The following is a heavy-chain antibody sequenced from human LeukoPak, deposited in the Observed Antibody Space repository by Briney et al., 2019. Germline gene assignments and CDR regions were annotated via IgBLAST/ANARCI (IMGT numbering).Heavy chain of an antibody. J-gene: IGHJ4*02. D-gene: IGHD5-18*01. CDR2: INHSGST. CDR3: ARVSDTAMVNDY. V-gene: IGHV4-34*01. Sequence: PSETLSLTCAVYGGSFSGYYWSWIRQPPGKGLEWIGEINHSGSTNYNPSLKSRVTISVDTSKNQFSLKLSSVTAADTAVYYRARVSDTAMVNDYWGQGTLVTVSS. CDR1: GGSFSGYY.